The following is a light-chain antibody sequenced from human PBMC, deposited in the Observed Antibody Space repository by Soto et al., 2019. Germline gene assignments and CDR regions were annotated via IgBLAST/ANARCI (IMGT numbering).Light chain of an antibody. J-gene: IGKJ1*01. Sequence: EIVMTQSPATLSVSPGERAALSCRASQSISSNLAWYQQKPGQAPRLLILGASTRATGIPARFSGSASGTEFTLAISSLQSEDFAVYYCQQYHDWPLTLGQGTKVEIK. V-gene: IGKV3-15*01. CDR2: GAS. CDR3: QQYHDWPLT. CDR1: QSISSN.